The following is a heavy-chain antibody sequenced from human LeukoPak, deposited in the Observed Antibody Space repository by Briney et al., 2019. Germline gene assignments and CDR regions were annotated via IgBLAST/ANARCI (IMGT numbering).Heavy chain of an antibody. Sequence: GGSLRLACAASGFTFSSYAMSWVRQAPGKGLERVSAISGSGGSTYYADSVKGRFTISRDNSKNTLYLQMNSLRAEDTAVYYCAKAARWLTDAFDIWGQGTMVTVSS. CDR1: GFTFSSYA. CDR3: AKAARWLTDAFDI. J-gene: IGHJ3*02. V-gene: IGHV3-23*01. D-gene: IGHD4-23*01. CDR2: ISGSGGST.